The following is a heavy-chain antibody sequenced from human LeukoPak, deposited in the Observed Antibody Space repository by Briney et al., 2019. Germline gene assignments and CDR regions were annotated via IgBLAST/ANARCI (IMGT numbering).Heavy chain of an antibody. CDR1: GFTFSSYA. V-gene: IGHV3-23*01. D-gene: IGHD3-22*01. CDR2: ISGRGGST. Sequence: PGGSLRLSCAASGFTFSSYAMSWVRQAPGKGLEWVSAISGRGGSTYYADSVKGRFTISRDNSKNTLYLQMNSLRAEDTAVYYCAKDRPYYDSSGYSPLCDAFDIWGQGTMVTVSS. J-gene: IGHJ3*02. CDR3: AKDRPYYDSSGYSPLCDAFDI.